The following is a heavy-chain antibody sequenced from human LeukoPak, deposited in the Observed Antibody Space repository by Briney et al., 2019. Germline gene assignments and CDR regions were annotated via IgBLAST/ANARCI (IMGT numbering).Heavy chain of an antibody. CDR3: ARDCSGGSCYYPYYNWFDP. Sequence: ASVKLSCKASGGTFSSYAISWVRQAPGQGLEWMGRIILIFGIANYAQKFQGRVTITAEKSTSTAYSELRSLRSEDTAVYYCARDCSGGSCYYPYYNWFDPWGQGTLVTVSS. D-gene: IGHD2-15*01. V-gene: IGHV1-69*04. CDR2: IILIFGIA. CDR1: GGTFSSYA. J-gene: IGHJ5*02.